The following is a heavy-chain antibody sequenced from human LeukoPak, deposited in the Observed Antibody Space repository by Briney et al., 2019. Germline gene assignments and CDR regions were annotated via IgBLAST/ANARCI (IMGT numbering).Heavy chain of an antibody. CDR3: ARGKVIVGATPYYYYGMDV. D-gene: IGHD1-26*01. CDR1: GGSISSSSYY. Sequence: PSETLPLTRTVSGGSISSSSYYWGWIRQPPGKGLEWIGSIYYSGSTYYNPSLKSRVTISVDTSKNQFSLKLSSVTAADTAVYYCARGKVIVGATPYYYYGMDVWGQGTTVTVSS. J-gene: IGHJ6*02. V-gene: IGHV4-39*07. CDR2: IYYSGST.